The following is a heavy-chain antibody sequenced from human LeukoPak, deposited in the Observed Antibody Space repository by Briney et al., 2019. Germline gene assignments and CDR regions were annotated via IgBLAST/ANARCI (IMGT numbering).Heavy chain of an antibody. Sequence: PSETLSLTCTVSGASISSYYWSWIRQPSGKGLEWIGFIYTSGSTNYNPSLKSRVTISVDTSKTHFSLKLSSVTAADTAVYYCARHGQYSSSWYGGPYYYYYMDVWDKGTTVTVSS. D-gene: IGHD6-13*01. CDR2: IYTSGST. CDR1: GASISSYY. V-gene: IGHV4-4*09. CDR3: ARHGQYSSSWYGGPYYYYYMDV. J-gene: IGHJ6*03.